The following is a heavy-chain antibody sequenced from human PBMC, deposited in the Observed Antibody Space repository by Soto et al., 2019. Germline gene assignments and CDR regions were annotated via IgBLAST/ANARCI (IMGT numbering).Heavy chain of an antibody. CDR1: GYSISSGYY. Sequence: LSLTCAVSGYSISSGYYWGWIRQPPGKGLEWIGSIYHSGSTYYNPSLKSRVTISVDTSKNQFSLKLSSVTAADTAVYYCARAVGYCSSTSCYTPFDPWGQGTLVTVS. CDR2: IYHSGST. D-gene: IGHD2-2*02. CDR3: ARAVGYCSSTSCYTPFDP. J-gene: IGHJ5*02. V-gene: IGHV4-38-2*01.